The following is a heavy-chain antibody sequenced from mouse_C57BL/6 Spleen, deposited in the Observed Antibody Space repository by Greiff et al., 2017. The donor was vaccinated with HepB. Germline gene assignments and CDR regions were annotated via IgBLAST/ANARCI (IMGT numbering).Heavy chain of an antibody. V-gene: IGHV1-9*01. J-gene: IGHJ4*01. CDR1: GYTFTGYW. CDR2: ILPGSGST. Sequence: QVQLKQSGAELMKPGASVKLSCKATGYTFTGYWIEWVKQRPGHGLEWIGEILPGSGSTNYNEKFKGKATLTADKSSSTAYMQLSSLTSEDSAVYFCARPHYYGSSYVYAMDYWGQGTSVTVSS. CDR3: ARPHYYGSSYVYAMDY. D-gene: IGHD1-1*01.